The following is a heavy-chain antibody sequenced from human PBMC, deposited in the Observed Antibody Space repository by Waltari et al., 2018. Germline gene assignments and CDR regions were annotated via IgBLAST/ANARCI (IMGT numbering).Heavy chain of an antibody. J-gene: IGHJ3*02. CDR3: VAAKEYYYDGSGDDAFET. CDR2: IYQSGSS. V-gene: IGHV4-38-2*01. CDR1: GYSMRSGYY. D-gene: IGHD3-22*01. Sequence: QVQLQESGPGLAKSSETLSLTCDVSGYSMRSGYYWGWIRQHPRKGLEWIASIYQSGSSYYNPSLRSRVTISVDTSRNQFSLEMTSVTATDTATYYCVAAKEYYYDGSGDDAFETWGQGTLVTVSS.